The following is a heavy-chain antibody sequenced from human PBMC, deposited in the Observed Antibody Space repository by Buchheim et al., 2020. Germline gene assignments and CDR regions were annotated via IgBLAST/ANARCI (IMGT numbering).Heavy chain of an antibody. CDR2: ISSSGSTI. J-gene: IGHJ4*02. D-gene: IGHD2-2*03. V-gene: IGHV3-48*03. CDR3: ARDRAVDIVVVPAAMALDY. Sequence: VQLVESGGGLVQPGGSLRLSCAASGFTFSSYEMNWVRQAPGKGLEWVSYISSSGSTIYYADSVKGRFTISRDNAKNSLYLQMNSLRAEDTAVYYCARDRAVDIVVVPAAMALDYWGQGTL. CDR1: GFTFSSYE.